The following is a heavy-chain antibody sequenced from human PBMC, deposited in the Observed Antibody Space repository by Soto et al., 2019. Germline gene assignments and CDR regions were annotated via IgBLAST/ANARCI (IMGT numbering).Heavy chain of an antibody. V-gene: IGHV4-34*01. CDR1: GGSFSGYY. CDR3: AILMYGDYVGYFVP. CDR2: INHSGST. J-gene: IGHJ5*02. D-gene: IGHD4-17*01. Sequence: ETLSLTCAVYGGSFSGYYWSWIRQPPGKGLEWIGEINHSGSTNYNPSLKSRVIISVDRSKNQFSLKLSSVTAADTAVYYCAILMYGDYVGYFVPWCPGPLVTV.